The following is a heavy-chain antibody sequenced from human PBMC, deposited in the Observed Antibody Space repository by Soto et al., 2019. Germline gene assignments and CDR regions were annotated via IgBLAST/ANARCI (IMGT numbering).Heavy chain of an antibody. CDR3: ARVASAVHFDY. V-gene: IGHV4-61*01. J-gene: IGHJ4*02. CDR1: GGSVSSPNYY. D-gene: IGHD6-19*01. CDR2: VYFSGST. Sequence: SETLSLTCTVSGGSVSSPNYYWSWIRQPPGKGLEWIGFVYFSGSTNYNHSLQSRVTISVDTSKNQFSLRLTSVTAADTALYYCARVASAVHFDYWGQGTLVT.